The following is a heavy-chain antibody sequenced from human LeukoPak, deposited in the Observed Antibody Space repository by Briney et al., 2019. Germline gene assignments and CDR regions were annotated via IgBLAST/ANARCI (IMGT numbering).Heavy chain of an antibody. Sequence: PGGSLRLSCAASGFTFTNSVMHWVRQAPGKGLEWVSFISFDGSMKYYADSVKGRFTISRDNSKNTLYLQLNGLRADDTSVYYCARGYDVLSGAIPDAFDVWGQGTMVTVSS. CDR1: GFTFTNSV. CDR2: ISFDGSMK. D-gene: IGHD3-9*01. J-gene: IGHJ3*01. V-gene: IGHV3-30*04. CDR3: ARGYDVLSGAIPDAFDV.